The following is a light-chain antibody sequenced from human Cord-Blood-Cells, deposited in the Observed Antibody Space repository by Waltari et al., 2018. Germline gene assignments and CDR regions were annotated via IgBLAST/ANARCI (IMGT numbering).Light chain of an antibody. Sequence: QPALTQPASVSGYPGQSNTISCTGTSSDVGGYNYVSWYQQHPGKAPQLMIYDVSKRPSGVSNRFSGSKSGNTASLTISGLQAEDEADYYCSSYTSSSTFNWVFGGGTKLTVL. CDR2: DVS. J-gene: IGLJ3*02. CDR3: SSYTSSSTFNWV. CDR1: SSDVGGYNY. V-gene: IGLV2-14*01.